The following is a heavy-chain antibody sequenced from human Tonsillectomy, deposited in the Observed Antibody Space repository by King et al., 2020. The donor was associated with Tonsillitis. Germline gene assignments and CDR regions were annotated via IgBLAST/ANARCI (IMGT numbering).Heavy chain of an antibody. CDR3: ARAFYYDGSGYYFDVDLFDP. CDR1: GYIFTTYG. CDR2: ISAYNGNT. Sequence: QLVQSGGEVKKPGASVKVSCKASGYIFTTYGITWVRQAPGQGLEWMGWISAYNGNTNYAQKFQGRVTMTTDTSTSTAYMELRSLRSDDTAVYYCARAFYYDGSGYYFDVDLFDPWGQGTLVTVSS. D-gene: IGHD3-22*01. V-gene: IGHV1-18*01. J-gene: IGHJ5*02.